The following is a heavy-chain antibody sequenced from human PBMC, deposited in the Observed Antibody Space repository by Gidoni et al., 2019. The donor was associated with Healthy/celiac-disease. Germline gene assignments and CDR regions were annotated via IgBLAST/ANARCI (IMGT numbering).Heavy chain of an antibody. D-gene: IGHD4-17*01. CDR3: ARGTTVTTGYYYYYGMDV. CDR1: GVTLRSYS. CDR2: ISSSSSYI. J-gene: IGHJ6*02. V-gene: IGHV3-21*01. Sequence: EVQLVESGGGLVKPGGSLRRSCAASGVTLRSYSMNWVRQAPGKGLEWVSSISSSSSYIYYADSVKGRFTISRDNAKNSLYLQMNSLRAEDTAVYYCARGTTVTTGYYYYYGMDVWGQGTTVTVSS.